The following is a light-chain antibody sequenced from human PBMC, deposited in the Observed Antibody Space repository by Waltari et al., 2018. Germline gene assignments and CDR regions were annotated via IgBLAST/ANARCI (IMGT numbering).Light chain of an antibody. V-gene: IGLV2-23*02. CDR2: DVS. Sequence: QSALTQPASVSGSPGQSITISCTGTSSDVGGYNYVSWYQQYPDKAPKLMIYDVSKRPSGGSNRFPGSKSGNTASLTISGLQAEDEADYYCCSYAGSSTHVLFGGGTKLTVL. J-gene: IGLJ2*01. CDR3: CSYAGSSTHVL. CDR1: SSDVGGYNY.